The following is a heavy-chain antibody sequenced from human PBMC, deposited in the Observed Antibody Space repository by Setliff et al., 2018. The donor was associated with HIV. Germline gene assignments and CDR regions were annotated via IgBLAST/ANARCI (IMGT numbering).Heavy chain of an antibody. D-gene: IGHD2-2*01. CDR2: ISAYNGNR. V-gene: IGHV1-18*01. CDR1: GYTFTSNG. Sequence: ASVKVSCKASGYTFTSNGISWVRQAPGQGLEWMGWISAYNGNRNYAQKLQGRVTMTTDTSTSTAYMELRSLRSDDTAVYYCAVVVPAAMPGGIGWFDPWGQGTLVTVS. J-gene: IGHJ5*02. CDR3: AVVVPAAMPGGIGWFDP.